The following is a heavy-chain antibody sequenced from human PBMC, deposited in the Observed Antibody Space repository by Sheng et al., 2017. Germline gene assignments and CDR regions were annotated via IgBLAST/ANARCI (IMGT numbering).Heavy chain of an antibody. Sequence: QVQLVESGGGVVQPGGSLRLSCAASGFTFSSYGMHWVRQAPGKGLEWVAFIRYDGSNKYYADSVKGRFTISRDNSKNTLYLQMNSLRAEDTAVYYCAKVGDYYDSSGYFGYWGQGTLVTVSS. J-gene: IGHJ4*02. CDR2: IRYDGSNK. CDR3: AKVGDYYDSSGYFGY. D-gene: IGHD3-22*01. CDR1: GFTFSSYG. V-gene: IGHV3-30*02.